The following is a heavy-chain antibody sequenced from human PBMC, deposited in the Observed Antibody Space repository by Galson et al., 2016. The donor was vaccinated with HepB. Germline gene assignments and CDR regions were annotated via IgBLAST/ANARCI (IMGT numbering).Heavy chain of an antibody. CDR2: ISSCGTTI. D-gene: IGHD3-9*01. J-gene: IGHJ4*02. CDR3: AREPVRLDDLLTGPPKNPDY. CDR1: GFAFSSYT. V-gene: IGHV3-48*03. Sequence: SLRLSCAASGFAFSSYTMNWVRQAPGKGLEWVSYISSCGTTIYYADSVKGRFTISRDNAKNSLYLQMNSLRAEDTAVYYCAREPVRLDDLLTGPPKNPDYWGQGTLVTVSS.